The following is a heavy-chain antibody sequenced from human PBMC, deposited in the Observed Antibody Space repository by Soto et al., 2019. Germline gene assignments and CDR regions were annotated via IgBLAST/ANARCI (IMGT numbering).Heavy chain of an antibody. J-gene: IGHJ6*03. CDR2: MNPNSGHA. Sequence: QVQLVQSGAEVKKPGASVKVSCKASGYTFSSYDIIWVRQATGQGLEWMGWMNPNSGHAGFAQKFQGRVTLTRNTSISTAYMELSSLRSEDTGVYFCARRLSSSTYYYYLDVWGKGTTVTVSS. V-gene: IGHV1-8*01. CDR3: ARRLSSSTYYYYLDV. CDR1: GYTFSSYD. D-gene: IGHD6-6*01.